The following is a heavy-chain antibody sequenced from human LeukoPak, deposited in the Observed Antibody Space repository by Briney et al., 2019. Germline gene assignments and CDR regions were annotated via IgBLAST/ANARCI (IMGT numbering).Heavy chain of an antibody. V-gene: IGHV1-69*13. D-gene: IGHD3-3*01. CDR3: ARGHYDFSTFDY. CDR1: GGTFSSYA. Sequence: SVKVSCKASGGTFSSYAISWVRQAPGQGLEWMGGIIPIFGTANYAQKFQGRVTIPADESTTTAYMELSSLRSEDTAVYYCARGHYDFSTFDYWGQGTLVTVSS. J-gene: IGHJ4*02. CDR2: IIPIFGTA.